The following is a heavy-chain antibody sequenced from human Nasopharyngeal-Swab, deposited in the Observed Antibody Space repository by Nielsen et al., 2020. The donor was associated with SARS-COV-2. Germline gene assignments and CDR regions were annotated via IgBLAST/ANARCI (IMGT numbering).Heavy chain of an antibody. Sequence: GESLKIPCAASGFTFSNHATSWVRQAPGKGLEWVSAVSGSSGSTFYSDSVKGRFTISRDNSRNTVFLQMNSLRAEDTAVYYCALTPPLGVGYNLLSLGLEYWGQGTRVAVSS. J-gene: IGHJ4*02. V-gene: IGHV3-23*01. CDR2: VSGSSGST. CDR1: GFTFSNHA. D-gene: IGHD5-24*01. CDR3: ALTPPLGVGYNLLSLGLEY.